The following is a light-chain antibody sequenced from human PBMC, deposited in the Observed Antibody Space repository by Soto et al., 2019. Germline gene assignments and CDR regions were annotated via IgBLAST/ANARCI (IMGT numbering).Light chain of an antibody. CDR2: DNN. CDR1: SSNIGNNY. Sequence: QSVLTQPPSVSAAPGQKVTSSCSGSSSNIGNNYVFWYQQLPGTAPKLLIYDNNKRPSGIPDRFSGSKSDTSATLGITGLQTGDEADYYCGTWDSSLSAVVFGGGTKLTVL. CDR3: GTWDSSLSAVV. V-gene: IGLV1-51*01. J-gene: IGLJ2*01.